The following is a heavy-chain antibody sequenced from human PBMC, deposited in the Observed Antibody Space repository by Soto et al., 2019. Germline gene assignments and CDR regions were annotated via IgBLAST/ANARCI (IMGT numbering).Heavy chain of an antibody. V-gene: IGHV3-9*01. Sequence: GGSLRLSCAASEFTFDDYGMHWVRRAPGKGLESLEWVSGINWSSGTILYADSVKGRFTISRDNAKNALYLQMDSLREEDTALYYCAKDRGDEILTGYVSAFESWGQGTMVTVSS. J-gene: IGHJ3*02. D-gene: IGHD3-9*01. CDR3: AKDRGDEILTGYVSAFES. CDR2: INWSSGTI. CDR1: EFTFDDYG.